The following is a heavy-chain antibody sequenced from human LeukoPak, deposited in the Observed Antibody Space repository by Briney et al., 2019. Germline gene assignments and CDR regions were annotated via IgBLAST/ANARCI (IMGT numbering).Heavy chain of an antibody. CDR3: ARGGTISLYDFWIPSYYFDY. CDR2: IYYSGNT. J-gene: IGHJ4*02. Sequence: PSETLSLTCTVSGVSISSSNSYWGWIRQPPGKGLEWIGSIYYSGNTYYNASLKSQVSISIDTSKNQFSLKLSSVTAADTAVYYCARGGTISLYDFWIPSYYFDYWGQGTLVTVSS. V-gene: IGHV4-39*07. D-gene: IGHD3-3*01. CDR1: GVSISSSNSY.